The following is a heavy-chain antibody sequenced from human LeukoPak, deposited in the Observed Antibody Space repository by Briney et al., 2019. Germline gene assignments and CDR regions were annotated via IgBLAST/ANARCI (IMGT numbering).Heavy chain of an antibody. CDR3: ARVGSYTATWFDP. D-gene: IGHD3-16*01. V-gene: IGHV3-21*01. CDR1: GFTFSSYS. J-gene: IGHJ5*02. CDR2: ISSSSSYI. Sequence: GGSLRLSCAASGFTFSSYSMTWVRQAPGKGLEWVSSISSSSSYIYYADSVKGRFTISRDNAKNSLYLQMNSLRAEDTAVYYCARVGSYTATWFDPWGQGTLVTVSS.